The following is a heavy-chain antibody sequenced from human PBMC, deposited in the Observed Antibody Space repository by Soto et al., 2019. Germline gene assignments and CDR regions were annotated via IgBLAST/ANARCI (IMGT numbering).Heavy chain of an antibody. CDR2: IIPIFGTT. J-gene: IGHJ5*02. CDR3: AKDGGADGYFGNWLDP. D-gene: IGHD5-12*01. CDR1: GGTFSNYA. Sequence: QVHLVQSGAEVKKPGSSVNVSCKASGGTFSNYAITWVRQAPGQGLEWVGRIIPIFGTTNVAQKFQGRVTITADESTTTAYMDLSGLTSDDTAVYYCAKDGGADGYFGNWLDPWGQGTLVTVSS. V-gene: IGHV1-69*15.